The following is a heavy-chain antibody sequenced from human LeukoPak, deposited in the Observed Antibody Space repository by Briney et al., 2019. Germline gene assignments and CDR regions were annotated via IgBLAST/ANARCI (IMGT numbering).Heavy chain of an antibody. CDR2: INHSGST. V-gene: IGHV4-34*01. CDR1: GGSFSGYY. Sequence: PSETLSLTCADYGGSFSGYYWSWIRQPPGKGLEWIGEINHSGSTNYNPSLKSRVTISVATSKNQFSLKLSSVTAADTAVYYCARGSVNFDIWGQGTMVTVSS. CDR3: ARGSVNFDI. J-gene: IGHJ3*02.